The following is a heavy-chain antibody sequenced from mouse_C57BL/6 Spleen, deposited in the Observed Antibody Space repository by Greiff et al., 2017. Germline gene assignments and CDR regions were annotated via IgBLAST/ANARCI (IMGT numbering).Heavy chain of an antibody. CDR2: INYDGSST. CDR3: ARDTGGDGYYVFDY. CDR1: GFTFSDYY. Sequence: EVKLVESEGGLVQPGSSMKLSCTASGFTFSDYYMAWVRQVPEKGLEWVANINYDGSSTYYLDSLKSRFIISRDNAKNILYLQMSSLKSEDTATYYCARDTGGDGYYVFDYWGQGTTLTVSS. D-gene: IGHD2-3*01. J-gene: IGHJ2*01. V-gene: IGHV5-16*01.